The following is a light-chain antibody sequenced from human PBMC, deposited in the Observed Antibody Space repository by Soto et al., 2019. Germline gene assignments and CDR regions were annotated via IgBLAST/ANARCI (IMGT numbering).Light chain of an antibody. J-gene: IGKJ2*01. V-gene: IGKV1-39*01. CDR3: QESYSTPYN. CDR1: QSISSY. CDR2: AVS. Sequence: DIQMTQSPSSLSASVGDRGTITCRASQSISSYLNWYQQKPGKAPKLLIYAVSSLESGVPARSSASGAGTEFKLTISSLQTQHFATYYCQESYSTPYNFGQGTKLEIK.